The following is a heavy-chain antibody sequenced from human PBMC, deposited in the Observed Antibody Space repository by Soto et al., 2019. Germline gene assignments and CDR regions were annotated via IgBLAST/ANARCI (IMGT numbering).Heavy chain of an antibody. V-gene: IGHV1-2*04. CDR1: GYIFTGYY. Sequence: ASVKVSCKASGYIFTGYYMHWVRQAPGQGFEWMGWINPNSGGTNYAQKFQGWVTMTRDTSISTAYMELSRLRSDDTAVYYCAREGYYYGSGSLLWPSEYYYGMDVWGQGTTVTVSS. J-gene: IGHJ6*02. CDR3: AREGYYYGSGSLLWPSEYYYGMDV. CDR2: INPNSGGT. D-gene: IGHD3-10*01.